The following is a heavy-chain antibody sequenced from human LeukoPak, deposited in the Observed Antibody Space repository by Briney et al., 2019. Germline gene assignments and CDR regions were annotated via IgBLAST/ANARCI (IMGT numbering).Heavy chain of an antibody. D-gene: IGHD1-14*01. J-gene: IGHJ5*02. Sequence: SEALSLTCTVSGDSISSRSYYWGWIRQPPGKGLEWIGTIYDSGSTYYNPSLKSRVTISVDTSKNQFSLKLNSVTAADTAVYYCARHQWQRRTSPWFDPWGQGTLVTVSS. V-gene: IGHV4-39*01. CDR1: GDSISSRSYY. CDR2: IYDSGST. CDR3: ARHQWQRRTSPWFDP.